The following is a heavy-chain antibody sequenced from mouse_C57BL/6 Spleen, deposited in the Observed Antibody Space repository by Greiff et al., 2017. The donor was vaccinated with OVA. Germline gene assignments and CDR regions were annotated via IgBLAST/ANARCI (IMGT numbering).Heavy chain of an antibody. CDR1: GYTFTSYW. D-gene: IGHD2-3*01. V-gene: IGHV1-55*01. J-gene: IGHJ4*01. Sequence: QVQLKQSGAELVKPGASVKMSCKASGYTFTSYWITWVKQRPGQGLEWIGDIYPGSGSTNYNEKFKSKATLTVDTSSSTAYMQLSSLTSEDSAVYYCARGGYYEEAMDYWGQGTSVTVSS. CDR3: ARGGYYEEAMDY. CDR2: IYPGSGST.